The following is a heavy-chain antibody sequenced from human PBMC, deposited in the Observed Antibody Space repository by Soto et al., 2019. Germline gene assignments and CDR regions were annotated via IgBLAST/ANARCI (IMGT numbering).Heavy chain of an antibody. Sequence: PSETLSLTCTVSGGSISNYYWSWIRQPPGKGLEWIGYIYYSGSTNCNPSLKSRVTISVDTSKNQFSLKLSSVTAADTAVYYCARRWGTTFDYWGQGTLVTVSS. V-gene: IGHV4-59*08. CDR1: GGSISNYY. CDR3: ARRWGTTFDY. CDR2: IYYSGST. J-gene: IGHJ4*02. D-gene: IGHD3-16*01.